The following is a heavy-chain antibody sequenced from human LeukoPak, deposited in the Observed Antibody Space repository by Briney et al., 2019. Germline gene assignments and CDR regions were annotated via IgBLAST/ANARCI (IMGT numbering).Heavy chain of an antibody. J-gene: IGHJ4*02. V-gene: IGHV3-30*02. CDR3: AKDKGYSSSWYTSDY. Sequence: PGVSLRLSCAASGFTFSRYGMHWVRQAPGKGLEWVAFIRYDGSNKYYADSVKGRFTISRDNSKNTLYLQMNSLRAEDTAVYYCAKDKGYSSSWYTSDYWGQGTLVTVSS. D-gene: IGHD6-13*01. CDR2: IRYDGSNK. CDR1: GFTFSRYG.